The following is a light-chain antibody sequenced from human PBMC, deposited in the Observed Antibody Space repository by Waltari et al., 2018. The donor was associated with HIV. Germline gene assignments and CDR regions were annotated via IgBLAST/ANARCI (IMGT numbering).Light chain of an antibody. CDR1: SSDVGAHTH. Sequence: QSALTQPASMSGSPGQSITISCTGTSSDVGAHTHVSWYQQHPGKVPKLLIVEATKRPSEISNRFSGSKSGNTASLTISGLQAEDEADYYCCSYTTSSTLVFGGGTKLTVL. CDR3: CSYTTSSTLV. V-gene: IGLV2-14*01. J-gene: IGLJ2*01. CDR2: EAT.